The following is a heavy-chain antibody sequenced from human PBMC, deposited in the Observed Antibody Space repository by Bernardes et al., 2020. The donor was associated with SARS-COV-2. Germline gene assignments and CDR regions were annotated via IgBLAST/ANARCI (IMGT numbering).Heavy chain of an antibody. J-gene: IGHJ4*02. CDR1: GFTFSSYA. V-gene: IGHV3-23*01. CDR3: AKAEGGCSGGSCYSYFDC. D-gene: IGHD2-15*01. CDR2: ISGSGGST. Sequence: GGSLRLSCAASGFTFSSYAMSWVRQAPGKGLEWVSAISGSGGSTYYADSVKGRFTISRDNSKNTPYLQMNSLRAEDTAVYYCAKAEGGCSGGSCYSYFDCWGQGTLVTVSS.